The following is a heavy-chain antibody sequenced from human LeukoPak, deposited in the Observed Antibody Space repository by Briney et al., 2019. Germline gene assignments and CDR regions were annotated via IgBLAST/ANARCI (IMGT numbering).Heavy chain of an antibody. V-gene: IGHV3-7*01. CDR1: GFTFSSDW. J-gene: IGHJ4*02. Sequence: GGSLRLSCAASGFTFSSDWMRWVRQAPGKGLEWVANIKQDGSKKYYVDSVKGRFTISGDNAKNSLYLQMNSLRAEDTAVYYCARDGTRGGIVATFDYWGQGTLVTVSS. CDR3: ARDGTRGGIVATFDY. CDR2: IKQDGSKK. D-gene: IGHD5-12*01.